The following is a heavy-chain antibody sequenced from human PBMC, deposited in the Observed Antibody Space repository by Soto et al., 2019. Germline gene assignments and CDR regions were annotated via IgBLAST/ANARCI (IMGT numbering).Heavy chain of an antibody. CDR2: TSRSGIDM. V-gene: IGHV3-21*06. J-gene: IGHJ4*02. CDR3: ARESEDLTSNVDY. D-gene: IGHD1-1*01. Sequence: GGSLRLSCAASGFTSTNAWLRCVSQAPGKGLEWVGATSRSGIDMYYADSVKGRFTISRDNAKHSLYLEMNSLRAEDTAVYYCARESEDLTSNVDYWAQAALVTVAS. CDR1: GFTSTNAW.